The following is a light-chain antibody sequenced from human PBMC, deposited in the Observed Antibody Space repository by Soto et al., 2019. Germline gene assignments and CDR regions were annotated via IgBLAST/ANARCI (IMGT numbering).Light chain of an antibody. V-gene: IGKV1-27*01. CDR2: GAS. Sequence: DIQMAQSPSSLSASVGDRVTITCRASQGIANYFAWYQQRPGKVPKRLIYGASTLEAGDPSRFSGRRAGTDYTLTISSRQPEDSATYYCQSYNTVPRTFGQGTKVEIK. J-gene: IGKJ1*01. CDR3: QSYNTVPRT. CDR1: QGIANY.